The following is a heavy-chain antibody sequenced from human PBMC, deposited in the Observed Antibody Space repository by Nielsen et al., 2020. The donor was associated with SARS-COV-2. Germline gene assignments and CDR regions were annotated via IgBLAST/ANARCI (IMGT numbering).Heavy chain of an antibody. Sequence: ASVKVSCKASGYTFTSYGISWVRQAPGKGLEWMGWIIPYNGNTNYAQKLQGRVTMTTDTSTNTAYMELRSLRSDDTAVYYCARTYYYGSGSHDAFDIWGQGTMVTVSS. CDR3: ARTYYYGSGSHDAFDI. CDR2: IIPYNGNT. J-gene: IGHJ3*02. D-gene: IGHD3-10*01. V-gene: IGHV1-18*01. CDR1: GYTFTSYG.